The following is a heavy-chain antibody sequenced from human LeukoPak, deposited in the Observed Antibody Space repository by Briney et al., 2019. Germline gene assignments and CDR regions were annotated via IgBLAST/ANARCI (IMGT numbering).Heavy chain of an antibody. Sequence: SETLSLTCAVYGGSFSGYYWSWIRQPPGKGLEWIGEINHSGSTNYNPSLKSRVTISVDTSKNQFSLKLNSVTAADTAMYYCARHGGGGESYPRVFDYWGRGNLVTVSS. CDR2: INHSGST. J-gene: IGHJ4*02. CDR3: ARHGGGGESYPRVFDY. D-gene: IGHD1-26*01. CDR1: GGSFSGYY. V-gene: IGHV4-34*01.